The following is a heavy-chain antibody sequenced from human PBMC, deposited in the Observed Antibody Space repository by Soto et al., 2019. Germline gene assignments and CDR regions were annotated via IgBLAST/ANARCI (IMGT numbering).Heavy chain of an antibody. Sequence: GGSLRLSCSASGFIFDDFVMHWVRRVPGKGLEWVSDISWDSVTIHYADSVKGRFTISRDNAKNSLYLQMNSLRAEDTALYYCAKDMEAAAIDSWGQGTLVTVSS. J-gene: IGHJ4*02. V-gene: IGHV3-9*01. CDR3: AKDMEAAAIDS. CDR1: GFIFDDFV. D-gene: IGHD6-13*01. CDR2: ISWDSVTI.